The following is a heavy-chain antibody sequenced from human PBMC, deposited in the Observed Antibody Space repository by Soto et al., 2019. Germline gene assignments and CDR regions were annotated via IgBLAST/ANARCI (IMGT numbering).Heavy chain of an antibody. CDR2: IFYTGST. Sequence: SETPSLTCTVCEGSVCSYYWGGIRQQPGKGLEWIGYIFYTGSTNYNPSLKSRVTISVDTSKNQFSLKLSSVTAADTAVYYCARHYPIGNNWNYFDYWGQGTLVTVSS. D-gene: IGHD1-1*01. CDR3: ARHYPIGNNWNYFDY. V-gene: IGHV4-59*02. J-gene: IGHJ4*02. CDR1: EGSVCSYY.